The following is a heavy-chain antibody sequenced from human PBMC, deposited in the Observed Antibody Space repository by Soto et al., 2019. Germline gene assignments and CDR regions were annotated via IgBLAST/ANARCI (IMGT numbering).Heavy chain of an antibody. CDR1: GGTLSSYA. J-gene: IGHJ6*02. D-gene: IGHD3-22*01. CDR3: ASYYYDSSGYPTPYYYYGMDV. CDR2: IIPIFGTA. V-gene: IGHV1-69*13. Sequence: SVKVSCKASGGTLSSYAISWVRQAPGQGLEWMGGIIPIFGTANYAQKFQGRVTITADESTSTAYMELSSLRSEDTAVYYCASYYYDSSGYPTPYYYYGMDVWGQGTTVTVSS.